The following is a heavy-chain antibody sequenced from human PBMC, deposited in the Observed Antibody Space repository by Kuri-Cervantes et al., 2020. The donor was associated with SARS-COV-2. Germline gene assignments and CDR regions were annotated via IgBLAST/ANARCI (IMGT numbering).Heavy chain of an antibody. Sequence: SETLSLTCAVYGGSFSGYYWSWIQQPPGKGLEWIGYIYYSGSTNYNPSLKSRVTISVDTSKNQFSLNLNSVTAADTAVYYCARRSAYYTGMRNWFDPWGQGTLVTVSS. CDR2: IYYSGST. D-gene: IGHD3-3*01. CDR1: GGSFSGYY. J-gene: IGHJ5*02. CDR3: ARRSAYYTGMRNWFDP. V-gene: IGHV4-34*11.